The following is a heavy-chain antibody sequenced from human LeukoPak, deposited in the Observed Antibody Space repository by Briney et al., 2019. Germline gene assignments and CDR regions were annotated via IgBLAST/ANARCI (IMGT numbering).Heavy chain of an antibody. CDR2: IIPIFGTA. CDR3: ARWGYGDYRFDP. D-gene: IGHD4-17*01. Sequence: ASVKVSCKASGGTFSSYAISWVRQARGQGLEWMGGIIPIFGTANYAQKFQGRVTITADESTSTAYMELSSLRSEDTAVYYCARWGYGDYRFDPWGQGTLVTVSS. V-gene: IGHV1-69*13. J-gene: IGHJ5*02. CDR1: GGTFSSYA.